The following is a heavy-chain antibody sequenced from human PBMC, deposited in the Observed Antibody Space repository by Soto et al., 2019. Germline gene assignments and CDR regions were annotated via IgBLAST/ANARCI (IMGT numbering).Heavy chain of an antibody. J-gene: IGHJ4*02. D-gene: IGHD3-22*01. CDR3: ARGYYYDSSGSLLLLDY. Sequence: QVQLVQSGAEVKKPGSSVKVSCKASGGTFSSYAISWVRQAPGQGLEWMGGIIPIFGTANYAQKFQGRVTITEDKSTSTAYMELSSLRSEDTAVYYCARGYYYDSSGSLLLLDYWGQGTLVTVSS. CDR2: IIPIFGTA. V-gene: IGHV1-69*06. CDR1: GGTFSSYA.